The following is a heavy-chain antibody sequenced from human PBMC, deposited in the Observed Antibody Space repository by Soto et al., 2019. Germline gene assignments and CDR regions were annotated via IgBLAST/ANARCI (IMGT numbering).Heavy chain of an antibody. CDR1: GFTFSSYA. V-gene: IGHV3-23*01. D-gene: IGHD3-3*01. CDR3: AKAPWISFGVVTPILDQYFQH. CDR2: ISGSGGST. Sequence: GGSLRLSCAASGFTFSSYAMSWVRQAPGKWLEWVSAISGSGGSTYYADSVKGRFTISRDNSKNTLYLQMNSLRAEDTAVYYCAKAPWISFGVVTPILDQYFQHWGQGXLVTVSS. J-gene: IGHJ1*01.